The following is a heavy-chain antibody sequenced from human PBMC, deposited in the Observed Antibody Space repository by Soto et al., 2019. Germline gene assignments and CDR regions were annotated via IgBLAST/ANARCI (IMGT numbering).Heavy chain of an antibody. Sequence: SETLSLTCTVSGGSASSADHYWSWIRQHPGKGLEWIGYIYYTGSTYYNPSLKSRVSISVDTSKNQFSLKLSSLTAADTAMYYWARANSVSGRSCYNPWERGTRVAVSS. D-gene: IGHD2-15*01. J-gene: IGHJ5*02. CDR1: GGSASSADHY. CDR2: IYYTGST. CDR3: ARANSVSGRSCYNP. V-gene: IGHV4-31*03.